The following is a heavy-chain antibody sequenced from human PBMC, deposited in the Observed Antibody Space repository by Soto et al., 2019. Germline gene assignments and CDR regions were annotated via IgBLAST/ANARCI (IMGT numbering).Heavy chain of an antibody. Sequence: EVQLVESGGGLVQPGGSLRLSCAASGFTFSSYWMHWVRQAPGKGLVWVSSISTDASSTSYADPVKGRFTISRDNAKKTLYLQMNSVGAEDTAVYYCARLPNKSPQNWGQGTRVIVSP. CDR1: GFTFSSYW. CDR3: ARLPNKSPQN. J-gene: IGHJ1*01. CDR2: ISTDASST. V-gene: IGHV3-74*01.